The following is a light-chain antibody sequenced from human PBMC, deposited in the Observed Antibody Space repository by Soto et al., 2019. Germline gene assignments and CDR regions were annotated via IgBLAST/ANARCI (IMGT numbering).Light chain of an antibody. V-gene: IGKV3-20*01. Sequence: ETVLTQSPGTLSLSPGERATLFCRASQRITSNHLAWYQQKPGQAPRLLIYGASSRATGIPARFSGSGSGTGFNLSISRLEPEDFAVYYCQQRCTSPPSWTLGEGTKVESK. J-gene: IGKJ1*01. CDR1: QRITSNH. CDR3: QQRCTSPPSWT. CDR2: GAS.